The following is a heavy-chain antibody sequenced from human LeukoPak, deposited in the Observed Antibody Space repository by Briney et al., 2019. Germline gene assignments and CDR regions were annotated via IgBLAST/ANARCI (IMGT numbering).Heavy chain of an antibody. CDR2: ISGRGDTT. Sequence: SGGPLRLSCAASGYTFSSYAMGWVRQAPGKGLEWVSAISGRGDTTYNADSVKGRFTISRDNSKNTLYLQVNSLRAEDTAVYYCAKIRPAVVDGFDIWGQGTMVTVSS. CDR3: AKIRPAVVDGFDI. V-gene: IGHV3-23*01. J-gene: IGHJ3*02. CDR1: GYTFSSYA. D-gene: IGHD2-2*01.